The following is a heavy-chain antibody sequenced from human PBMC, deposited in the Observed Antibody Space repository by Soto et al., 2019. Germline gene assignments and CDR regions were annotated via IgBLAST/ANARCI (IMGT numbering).Heavy chain of an antibody. CDR3: ASLLIDYGDYARYYYYGMDV. CDR1: GYTFTSYG. CDR2: ISSYNGNT. Sequence: ASVKVSCKASGYTFTSYGISWVRQAPGQRLEWLGCISSYNGNTIYAQNLQGRVTMTTYTSTSTAYFELRSLRSDDTAVYYCASLLIDYGDYARYYYYGMDVWGQGTTVTVSS. J-gene: IGHJ6*02. D-gene: IGHD4-17*01. V-gene: IGHV1-18*01.